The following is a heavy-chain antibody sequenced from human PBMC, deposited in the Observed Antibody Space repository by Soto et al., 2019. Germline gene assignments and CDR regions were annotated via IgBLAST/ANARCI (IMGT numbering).Heavy chain of an antibody. CDR3: AKDYSVAFDY. D-gene: IGHD2-15*01. Sequence: GGSLRLSCVASGFTLRTSGMHCVRQAPSKGLEWAAVISHDGSNQFYAESVKGRFTISRGNSKNMLYLQMNSLRADDSAVYFCAKDYSVAFDYWGQGTVVTVS. V-gene: IGHV3-30*18. CDR1: GFTLRTSG. J-gene: IGHJ4*02. CDR2: ISHDGSNQ.